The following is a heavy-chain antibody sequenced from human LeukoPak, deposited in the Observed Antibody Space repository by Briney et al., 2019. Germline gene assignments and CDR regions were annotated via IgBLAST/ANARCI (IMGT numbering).Heavy chain of an antibody. CDR1: GGSFSGYY. V-gene: IGHV4-30-4*08. D-gene: IGHD3-10*01. CDR3: ARAVVWFGEAYYFDH. Sequence: PSETLSLTCAVYGGSFSGYYWSWIRQPPGKGLEWIGYIYYSGSTYYNPSLKSRVTISVDTSKNQFSLKLSSVTAADTAVYYCARAVVWFGEAYYFDHWGQGTLVTVSP. J-gene: IGHJ4*02. CDR2: IYYSGST.